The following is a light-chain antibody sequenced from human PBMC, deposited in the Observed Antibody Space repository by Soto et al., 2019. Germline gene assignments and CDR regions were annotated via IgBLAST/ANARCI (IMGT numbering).Light chain of an antibody. J-gene: IGKJ1*01. CDR3: QQYGRSGT. V-gene: IGKV3-20*01. CDR1: QSVSSN. CDR2: GAS. Sequence: IVLTQSPATLSVSPGERATLSCRASQSVSSNLAWYQQKPGQAPRLLIYGASNRATGIPDRFSGSGSGTDFTLTISRLEPEDFAVYYCQQYGRSGTFGQGTKVDIK.